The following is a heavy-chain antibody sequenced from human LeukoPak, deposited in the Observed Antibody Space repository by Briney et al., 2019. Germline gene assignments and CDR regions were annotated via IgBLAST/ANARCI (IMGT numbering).Heavy chain of an antibody. J-gene: IGHJ4*02. CDR3: AKDYYDPYYFDY. CDR2: ISGGTYTT. CDR1: GFTFSSYN. V-gene: IGHV3-23*01. Sequence: GGSLRLSCAASGFTFSSYNMNWVRQAPGKGLEWVSSISGGTYTTYYADSVKGRFTISRDNSKNTLYLQMNSLRAEDTAIYYCAKDYYDPYYFDYWGQGTLVTVSS. D-gene: IGHD3-3*01.